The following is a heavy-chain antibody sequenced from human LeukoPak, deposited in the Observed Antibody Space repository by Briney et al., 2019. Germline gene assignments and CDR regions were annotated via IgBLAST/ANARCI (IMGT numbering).Heavy chain of an antibody. J-gene: IGHJ5*02. D-gene: IGHD3-22*01. CDR3: ARDMIVVGEMFDP. V-gene: IGHV1-2*02. CDR1: GYTFTGYY. Sequence: GASVKVSCKASGYTFTGYYMHWVRQAPGQGLEWMGWINPNSGGTNYAQKFQGRVTMTRDTSISTAYMELSRLRSDDTAVYYCARDMIVVGEMFDPWGQGTLVTVSS. CDR2: INPNSGGT.